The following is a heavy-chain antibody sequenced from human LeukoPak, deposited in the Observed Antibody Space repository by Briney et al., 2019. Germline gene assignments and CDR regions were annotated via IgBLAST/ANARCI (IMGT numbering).Heavy chain of an antibody. J-gene: IGHJ4*02. CDR2: VYYSGST. Sequence: PSETLSLTCTVSGDSINSYSWNWIRQPPGKGLEWIGHVYYSGSTSYNPSLKSRVAISIDTSRNQFYLKLNSVTAADTAVYYCARGYYGSGGDYSGQGTLVPVSS. V-gene: IGHV4-59*01. CDR3: ARGYYGSGGDY. D-gene: IGHD3-10*01. CDR1: GDSINSYS.